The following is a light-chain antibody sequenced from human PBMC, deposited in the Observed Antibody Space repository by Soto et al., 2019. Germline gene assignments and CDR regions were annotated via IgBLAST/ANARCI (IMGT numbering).Light chain of an antibody. CDR3: QMCDSAHALT. V-gene: IGKV1-27*01. CDR2: SAS. J-gene: IGKJ4*01. CDR1: QGIQTY. Sequence: DVQMTQSPSSLSASVGDTVTITCRASQGIQTYLAWYQQKAGKVPQVLIYSASTLQSGVPSRFSGSGSGTDFSLTISNLQPEDAATYYCQMCDSAHALTFGGGTKLEIK.